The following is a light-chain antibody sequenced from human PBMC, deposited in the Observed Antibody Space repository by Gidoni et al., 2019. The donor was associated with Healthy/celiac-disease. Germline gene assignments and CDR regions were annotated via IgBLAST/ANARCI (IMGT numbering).Light chain of an antibody. CDR2: DVS. CDR1: SSDVGGYTY. V-gene: IGLV2-14*01. Sequence: QPALTQPASVSGSPGQSITISCTGTSSDVGGYTYVSWYQQHPGKAPKLMIYDVSNRPSGVSNRFSGSKSGNTASLTISGLQAEDEADYYCSSYTSSSTLYVFGTGTKVTVL. J-gene: IGLJ1*01. CDR3: SSYTSSSTLYV.